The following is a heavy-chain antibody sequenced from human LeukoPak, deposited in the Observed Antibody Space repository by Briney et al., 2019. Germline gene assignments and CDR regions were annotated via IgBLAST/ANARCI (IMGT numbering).Heavy chain of an antibody. CDR3: TTPTLVVVVAGFHFDY. D-gene: IGHD2-15*01. J-gene: IGHJ4*02. CDR2: IRSKAYGGTT. V-gene: IGHV3-49*03. Sequence: LSLTCAVYGGSFSGYYWSWFRQAPGKGLEWVGFIRSKAYGGTTEYAASVKGRFTISRDDSKSIAYLQMNSLKTEDTAVYYCTTPTLVVVVAGFHFDYWGQGTLVTVSS. CDR1: GGSFSGYY.